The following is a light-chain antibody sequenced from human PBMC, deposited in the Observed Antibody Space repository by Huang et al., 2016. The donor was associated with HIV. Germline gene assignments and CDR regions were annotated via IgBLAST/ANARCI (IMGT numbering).Light chain of an antibody. CDR1: QNGLYRSRNKNY. V-gene: IGKV4-1*01. J-gene: IGKJ4*01. CDR2: WAS. CDR3: QQYFSSPPT. Sequence: DIEMTQSPDSLAVSLGERATIKCKSSQNGLYRSRNKNYLAWYQQKPGQTPKLLLYWASIRESGTPDRFSGSGSGTDFTLTISSVQAEDVAVYYCQQYFSSPPTFGGGTRVEI.